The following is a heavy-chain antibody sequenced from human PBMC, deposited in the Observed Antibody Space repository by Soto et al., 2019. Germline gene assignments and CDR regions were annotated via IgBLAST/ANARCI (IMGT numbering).Heavy chain of an antibody. D-gene: IGHD5-12*01. CDR1: GFTFSSYA. J-gene: IGHJ6*02. V-gene: IGHV3-23*01. CDR3: ATKGGYDGYYYYGMDV. CDR2: ISGSGGST. Sequence: EVQLLESGGGLVQPGGSLRLSCAASGFTFSSYAMSWVRQAPGKGLEWVSAISGSGGSTYYADSVKGRFTISRDNSKNTLYLQMNSLRAEDTAVYYCATKGGYDGYYYYGMDVWGQGTTVTVSS.